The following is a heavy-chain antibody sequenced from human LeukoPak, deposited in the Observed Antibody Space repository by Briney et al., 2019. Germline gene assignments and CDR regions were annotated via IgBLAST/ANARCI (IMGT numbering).Heavy chain of an antibody. J-gene: IGHJ4*02. D-gene: IGHD3-16*01. V-gene: IGHV3-23*01. CDR1: GFNFGSYS. CDR2: ISADSATT. Sequence: GGSLRLSCAASGFNFGSYSMTWVRQAPGKGLEWVSVISADSATTFYADSVKGRFTISRDNSKNTLYLQMNSLRDEDTAVYYCAKFEFGFWGQGTLVTVSS. CDR3: AKFEFGF.